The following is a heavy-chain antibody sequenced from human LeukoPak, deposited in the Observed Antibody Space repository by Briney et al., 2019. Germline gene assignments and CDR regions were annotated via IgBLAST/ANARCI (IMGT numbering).Heavy chain of an antibody. CDR2: IDWDDDK. D-gene: IGHD3-16*01. V-gene: IGHV2-70*17. J-gene: IGHJ4*02. CDR3: ARFHRYLGVSLDY. Sequence: SGPTLVNPTQTLTLTCTFSGFSLSTSGMCVSWILQPPGKALEWLARIDWDDDKFYSTSLKTRLTLYKDTSKNQVVLTMPNMDPVDTATYYCARFHRYLGVSLDYWAQGTLVTVSS. CDR1: GFSLSTSGMC.